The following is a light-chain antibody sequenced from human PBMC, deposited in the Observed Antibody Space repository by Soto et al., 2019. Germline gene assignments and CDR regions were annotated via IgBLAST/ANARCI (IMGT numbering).Light chain of an antibody. CDR3: SSYASGSLVV. Sequence: QSALTQPASMSGSPGQSITISCTGTSNDIGGYNYVSWYQQHPGKAPKLMIYDVNNRPSGVSYRFSASKSGNTASLTISGLQAEDEADYYCSSYASGSLVVFGGGTKVTVL. CDR2: DVN. V-gene: IGLV2-14*03. J-gene: IGLJ2*01. CDR1: SNDIGGYNY.